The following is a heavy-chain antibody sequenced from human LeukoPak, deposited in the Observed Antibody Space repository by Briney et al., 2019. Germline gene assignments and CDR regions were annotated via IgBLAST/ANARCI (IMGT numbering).Heavy chain of an antibody. CDR1: GYTFTSYG. J-gene: IGHJ5*02. V-gene: IGHV1-18*01. Sequence: ASVKVSCKASGYTFTSYGISWVRQAPGQGLEWMGWISAYNGNTNYAQKLQGRVTMTTDTSTSTAYMELRSLRSDDTAVCYCAREGYNYGDYARFDPWGQGTLVTVSS. CDR2: ISAYNGNT. CDR3: AREGYNYGDYARFDP. D-gene: IGHD4-17*01.